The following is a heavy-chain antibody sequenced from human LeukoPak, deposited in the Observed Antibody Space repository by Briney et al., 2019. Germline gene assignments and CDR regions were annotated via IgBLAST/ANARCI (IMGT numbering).Heavy chain of an antibody. CDR3: AKERSAGWPFDY. J-gene: IGHJ4*02. CDR1: GFTFSTYA. CDR2: ISPSGDKT. V-gene: IGHV3-23*01. Sequence: GGSLRLSCAASGFTFSTYAMTWVRQAPGKGLEWVSAISPSGDKTYYADSVKGRFTISRDNSKNTLYLQMDSLRAEDTAIYYCAKERSAGWPFDYWGQGTLVTVSS. D-gene: IGHD6-19*01.